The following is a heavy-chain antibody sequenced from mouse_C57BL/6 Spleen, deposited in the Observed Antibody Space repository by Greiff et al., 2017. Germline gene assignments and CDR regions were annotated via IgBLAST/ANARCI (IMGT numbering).Heavy chain of an antibody. CDR1: GYTFTDYN. V-gene: IGHV1-22*01. CDR2: INPNNGGT. Sequence: EVQLQESGPELVKPGASVKMSCKASGYTFTDYNMHWVKQSHGKSLAWIGYINPNNGGTSYNQKFKRKATLTVNKSSSTAYMELRSLTAEDSAVYDCARVGTGNYFDYWGQGTTLTVSS. CDR3: ARVGTGNYFDY. J-gene: IGHJ2*01. D-gene: IGHD4-1*01.